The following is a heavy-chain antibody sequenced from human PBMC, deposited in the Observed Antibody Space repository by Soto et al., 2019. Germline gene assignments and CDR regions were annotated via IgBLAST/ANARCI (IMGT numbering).Heavy chain of an antibody. D-gene: IGHD3-10*01. J-gene: IGHJ4*02. CDR1: GGTFSSYT. CDR3: ARGVWTMTRGAYYFDY. V-gene: IGHV1-69*02. CDR2: IIPILGIA. Sequence: SVKVSCKASGGTFSSYTISWVRQAPGQGLEWMGRIIPILGIANYAQKFQGRATITRDTSASTAYMELSSLRSEDTALYYCARGVWTMTRGAYYFDYWGQGTVVTVSS.